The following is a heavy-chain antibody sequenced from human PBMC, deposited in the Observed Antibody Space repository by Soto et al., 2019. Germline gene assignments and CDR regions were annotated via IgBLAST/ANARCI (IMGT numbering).Heavy chain of an antibody. CDR1: GAFISSGDSS. V-gene: IGHV4-30-2*01. Sequence: PSETLSLTCAVSGAFISSGDSSWSWIRQPPGRGLEWIGHIYHGGTTFYNPSLKSRVTISVDRSKNQFSLKLSSVTAADTAVYYCARGRYSYVWGYFDYWGQGTLVTVSS. J-gene: IGHJ4*02. D-gene: IGHD5-18*01. CDR3: ARGRYSYVWGYFDY. CDR2: IYHGGTT.